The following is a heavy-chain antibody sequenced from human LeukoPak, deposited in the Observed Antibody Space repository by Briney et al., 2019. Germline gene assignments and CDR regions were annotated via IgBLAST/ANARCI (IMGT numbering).Heavy chain of an antibody. CDR3: AKAIHSSSSGVVDY. J-gene: IGHJ4*02. CDR2: IRYDGSNK. D-gene: IGHD6-6*01. Sequence: GGSLRLSCAASGFTFRNYAMHWVREAPGKGLEGGTFIRYDGSNKYYAESVKGRFTVSRDNSKNTLYLQMSSLRAEDTAVYYCAKAIHSSSSGVVDYWGQGTLVTVSS. V-gene: IGHV3-30*02. CDR1: GFTFRNYA.